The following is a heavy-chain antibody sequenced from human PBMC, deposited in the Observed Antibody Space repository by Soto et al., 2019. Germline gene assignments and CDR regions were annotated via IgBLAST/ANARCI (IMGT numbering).Heavy chain of an antibody. Sequence: QVQLQESGPGLVKPSETMPLTCTVSADTVSGGYYYWAWIRQRPGKVLEWIASISVGGHTYNNPSLKSRLTISVDTSKNQFSLKMTSVTAADTAVYYCARQRAWYGEWDFDIWGQGTMVTV. CDR2: ISVGGHT. D-gene: IGHD1-26*01. V-gene: IGHV4-39*01. CDR1: ADTVSGGYYY. J-gene: IGHJ3*02. CDR3: ARQRAWYGEWDFDI.